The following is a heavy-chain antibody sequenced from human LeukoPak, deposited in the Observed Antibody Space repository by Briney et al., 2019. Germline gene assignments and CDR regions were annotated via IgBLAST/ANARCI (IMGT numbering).Heavy chain of an antibody. CDR1: GDSISSGGYY. CDR3: ARDQENDYGDTGAFDI. Sequence: PSETLSLTCVVSGDSISSGGYYWSWIRQHPGKGLEWIGYIYYSGSTYYNPSLKSRVTISVDTSKNQFSLKLSSVTAADTAVYYCARDQENDYGDTGAFDIWGQGTMVTVSS. J-gene: IGHJ3*02. D-gene: IGHD4-17*01. CDR2: IYYSGST. V-gene: IGHV4-31*11.